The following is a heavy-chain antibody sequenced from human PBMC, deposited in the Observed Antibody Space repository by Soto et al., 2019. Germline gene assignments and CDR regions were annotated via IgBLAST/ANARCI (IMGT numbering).Heavy chain of an antibody. CDR2: ITGSGGST. CDR3: ASQRPCGGGSCFSLRSFDR. D-gene: IGHD2-15*01. J-gene: IGHJ4*02. CDR1: GFAVSTYA. Sequence: EVQLLESGGGLVQPGGSLRLSCAASGFAVSTYAMSWVRKTPGKGLEWVSTITGSGGSTYYADAVKGRFTISRDNSRNPLYLQMSSLRAEDTAVYSCASQRPCGGGSCFSLRSFDRWGQGTLVTVSS. V-gene: IGHV3-23*01.